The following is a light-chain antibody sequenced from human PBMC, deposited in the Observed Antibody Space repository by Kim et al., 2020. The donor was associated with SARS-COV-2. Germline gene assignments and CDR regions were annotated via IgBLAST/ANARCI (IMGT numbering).Light chain of an antibody. CDR2: QVS. CDR1: QSLVHSDGNTY. V-gene: IGKV2-30*02. CDR3: MQGTHWPPVT. Sequence: ASISCRSSQSLVHSDGNTYLNWLQQRPGQSPRRLIYQVSNRDSGVPERFSGSGAGTDFTLKISRVETEDVGVYYCMQGTHWPPVTFGGGTKVDIK. J-gene: IGKJ4*01.